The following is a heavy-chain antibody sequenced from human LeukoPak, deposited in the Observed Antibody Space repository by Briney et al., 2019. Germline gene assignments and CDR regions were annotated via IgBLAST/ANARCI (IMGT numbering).Heavy chain of an antibody. CDR2: ISSSSSYI. CDR3: ATGDSGGPGFDY. D-gene: IGHD6-25*01. J-gene: IGHJ4*02. CDR1: GFTFSSYS. V-gene: IGHV3-21*01. Sequence: PGGSLRLSCAASGFTFSSYSMNWVRQTPGKGLEWVSSISSSSSYIYYVHSVKGRFTISRDNAKNSLYLQINSLRAEDTAVYYCATGDSGGPGFDYWGQGTLVTVSS.